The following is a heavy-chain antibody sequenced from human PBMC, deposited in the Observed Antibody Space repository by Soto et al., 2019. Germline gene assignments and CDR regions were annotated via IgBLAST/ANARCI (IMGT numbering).Heavy chain of an antibody. CDR2: TSSDGSKE. V-gene: IGHV3-30*04. CDR3: ARAEYTRGWYFMGIDY. D-gene: IGHD6-19*01. J-gene: IGHJ4*02. CDR1: GFTLSSFA. Sequence: QVQLVESGGGVVQPGKSLRLSCAASGFTLSSFAMHWVRQAPGKGLEWVAVTSSDGSKEYYADSVKGRFTISRDNSKNTLYLKMNSLRADDTVVFYCARAEYTRGWYFMGIDYWGQGTLVTVSS.